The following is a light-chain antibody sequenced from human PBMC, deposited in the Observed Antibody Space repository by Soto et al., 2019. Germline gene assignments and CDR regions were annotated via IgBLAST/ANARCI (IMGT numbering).Light chain of an antibody. CDR3: QQSYSSPQT. CDR1: QSVLYSSDNENY. CDR2: WTS. Sequence: DIVMTQSPDSLAVSLGERATINCKSSQSVLYSSDNENYLAWYQQKPGQPPKLLIYWTSTLESGIPDRFSGSGSGTEFTLTISSLQAEDVAVYYCQQSYSSPQTFGPGTKVDIK. V-gene: IGKV4-1*01. J-gene: IGKJ3*01.